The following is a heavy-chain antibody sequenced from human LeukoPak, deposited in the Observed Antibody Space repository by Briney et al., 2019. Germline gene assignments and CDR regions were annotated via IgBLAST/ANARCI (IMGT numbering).Heavy chain of an antibody. Sequence: GESLKISGKGSGYSFTSYWIGWSRQIPGKGLEWMGIIYPGDSDTRYSPSFQGQVTISADKSISTAYLQWSSLKASDTAMYYCARLRWPVYYYYGMDVWGQGTTVTVSS. CDR1: GYSFTSYW. J-gene: IGHJ6*02. V-gene: IGHV5-51*01. CDR2: IYPGDSDT. CDR3: ARLRWPVYYYYGMDV. D-gene: IGHD4-23*01.